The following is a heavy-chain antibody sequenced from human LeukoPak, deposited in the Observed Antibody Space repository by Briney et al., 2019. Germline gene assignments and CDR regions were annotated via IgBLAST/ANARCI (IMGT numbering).Heavy chain of an antibody. V-gene: IGHV4-34*01. CDR3: ARLRYGLRYYYYYYMDV. CDR2: INHSGST. J-gene: IGHJ6*03. D-gene: IGHD3-16*02. CDR1: GGSFSGYY. Sequence: SETLSLSCAVYGGSFSGYYWSWIRQPPGKGLEWIGEINHSGSTNYNPSLKSRVTISVDTSKNQFSLKLSSVTAADTAVYYCARLRYGLRYYYYYYMDVWGKGTTVTISS.